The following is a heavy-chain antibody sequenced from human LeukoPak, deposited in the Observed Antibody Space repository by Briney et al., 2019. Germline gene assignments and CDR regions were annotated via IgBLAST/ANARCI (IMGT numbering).Heavy chain of an antibody. J-gene: IGHJ5*02. CDR1: GYTFNSYG. V-gene: IGHV1-18*01. CDR3: ARGGNYAFDP. Sequence: EASVKVSCKASGYTFNSYGFSWVRQAPGQGLEWMGWISAYNGNTNYAQNFQGRVTLTRDTSITTVYMELSRLTSDDTAVYYCARGGNYAFDPWGQGTLVTVSS. D-gene: IGHD1-7*01. CDR2: ISAYNGNT.